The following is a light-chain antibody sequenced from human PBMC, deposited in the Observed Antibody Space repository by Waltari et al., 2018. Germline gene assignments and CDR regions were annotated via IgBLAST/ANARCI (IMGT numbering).Light chain of an antibody. J-gene: IGKJ4*01. CDR2: DAS. Sequence: EIVLTQSPATLPLFPGERATFSCRASQSVSSYLAWYQQKPGQAPRLLIYDASNRATGIPARFSGSGSGTDFTLTISSLEPEDFAVYYCQQRSNWPPLTFGGGTKVEIK. V-gene: IGKV3-11*01. CDR1: QSVSSY. CDR3: QQRSNWPPLT.